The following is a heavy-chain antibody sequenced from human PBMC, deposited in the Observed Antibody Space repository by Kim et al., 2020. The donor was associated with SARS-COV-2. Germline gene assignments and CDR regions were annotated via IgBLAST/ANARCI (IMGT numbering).Heavy chain of an antibody. V-gene: IGHV3-23*01. CDR3: AKGLHTSAMVVAALGAFDI. D-gene: IGHD2-15*01. CDR2: ISGSGGST. J-gene: IGHJ3*02. CDR1: GFTFSSYA. Sequence: GGSLRLSCAASGFTFSSYAMSWVRQAPGKGLEWVSAISGSGGSTYYADSVKGRFTISRDNSKNTLYLQMNSLRAEDTAVYYCAKGLHTSAMVVAALGAFDIWGQGTMVTVSS.